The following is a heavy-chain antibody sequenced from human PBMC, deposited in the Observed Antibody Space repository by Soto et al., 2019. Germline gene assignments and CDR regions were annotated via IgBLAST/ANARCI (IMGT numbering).Heavy chain of an antibody. D-gene: IGHD6-19*01. V-gene: IGHV1-46*01. J-gene: IGHJ4*02. Sequence: GASVKVSCKASGYTFTTYNMHWVRQAPGQGLEWMGIISPIGGSTSHAQKFQGRVTITRDTSTSTVYMELSSLKSEDTAVYYCARVGSSGESYFDFWGQGTLVTVS. CDR1: GYTFTTYN. CDR2: ISPIGGST. CDR3: ARVGSSGESYFDF.